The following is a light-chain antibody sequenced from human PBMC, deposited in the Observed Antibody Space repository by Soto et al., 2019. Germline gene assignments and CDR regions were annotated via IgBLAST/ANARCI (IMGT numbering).Light chain of an antibody. CDR2: GAS. CDR1: QSVSSSY. Sequence: EIVLTQSPGTLSLSPGERATLSCRASQSVSSSYLAWYQQKPGQAPRLLIYGASSRATGLPDRFSGSGSGTDFTLTISRLEPEHFAVYYCQQYGSSPPRTFGQGTKVEIK. V-gene: IGKV3-20*01. J-gene: IGKJ1*01. CDR3: QQYGSSPPRT.